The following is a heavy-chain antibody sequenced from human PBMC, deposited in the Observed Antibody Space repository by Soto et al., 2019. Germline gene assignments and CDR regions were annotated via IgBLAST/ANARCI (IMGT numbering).Heavy chain of an antibody. J-gene: IGHJ4*02. CDR3: AKVGVAAPFDY. D-gene: IGHD6-13*01. V-gene: IGHV3-30*18. CDR2: ISYDGSNK. CDR1: GFTFSSYG. Sequence: QVQLVESGGGVVQPGRSLRLSCAASGFTFSSYGMHWVRQAPGKGLEWGAVISYDGSNKYCADSVKGRFTISRDNSKNTLYLQMNSLRAEDTAVYYCAKVGVAAPFDYWGQGTLVTVSS.